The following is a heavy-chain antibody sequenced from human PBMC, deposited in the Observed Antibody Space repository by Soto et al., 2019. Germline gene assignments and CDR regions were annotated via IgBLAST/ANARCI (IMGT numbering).Heavy chain of an antibody. Sequence: ASVTVPCKASGDTSTSYGITWVRQAPGQGLERMAWISAYNGNTNYAQKLQGRVTMTTDTSTSTAYMELRSLRCDDTALDYCAREYSTSWFESETLDAYDIWGQGTMVTVSS. D-gene: IGHD6-13*01. CDR2: ISAYNGNT. J-gene: IGHJ3*02. CDR1: GDTSTSYG. CDR3: AREYSTSWFESETLDAYDI. V-gene: IGHV1-18*01.